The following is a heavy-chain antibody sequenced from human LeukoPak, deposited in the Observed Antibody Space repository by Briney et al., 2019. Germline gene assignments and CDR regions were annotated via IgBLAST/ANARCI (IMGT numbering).Heavy chain of an antibody. V-gene: IGHV4-61*02. CDR2: IYTSGST. CDR3: ARVSYTSWRITVPSIWFDP. J-gene: IGHJ5*02. Sequence: SETLSLTCTVSGGSISNGSYYWSWIRQPAGKGLEWIGRIYTSGSTNYNPSLKSRVTISVDTSKNQFSLKLSSVTAADTAVYYCARVSYTSWRITVPSIWFDPWGQGTLVTVSS. D-gene: IGHD2-2*02. CDR1: GGSISNGSYY.